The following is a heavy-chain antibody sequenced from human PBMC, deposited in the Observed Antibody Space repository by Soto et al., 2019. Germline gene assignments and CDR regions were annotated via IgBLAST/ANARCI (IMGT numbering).Heavy chain of an antibody. D-gene: IGHD3-22*01. J-gene: IGHJ4*02. CDR1: CGSIRGYY. CDR3: ARRGADTSGYYPF. Sequence: SETLSLTCTFSCGSIRGYYWSWIRQPPGKRLEWIGYIYYSGSTDYNPSLKSRVTLSVDSSRNQFSLKLTSVTAADTAVYYCARRGADTSGYYPFWGQGTLVTVSS. V-gene: IGHV4-59*01. CDR2: IYYSGST.